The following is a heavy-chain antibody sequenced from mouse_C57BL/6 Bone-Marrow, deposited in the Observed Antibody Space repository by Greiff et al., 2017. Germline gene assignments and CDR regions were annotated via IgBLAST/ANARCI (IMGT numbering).Heavy chain of an antibody. CDR1: GFTFSDAW. Sequence: EVMLVESGGGLVQPGGSMKLSCAASGFTFSDAWMDWVRQSPEKGLEWVAEIRNKANNHATYYAESVKGRFTISRDDSKSSVYLQMNSLRAEDTGIYYCTREKGLGLWYFDVWGTGTTVTVSS. V-gene: IGHV6-6*01. D-gene: IGHD3-3*01. J-gene: IGHJ1*03. CDR2: IRNKANNHAT. CDR3: TREKGLGLWYFDV.